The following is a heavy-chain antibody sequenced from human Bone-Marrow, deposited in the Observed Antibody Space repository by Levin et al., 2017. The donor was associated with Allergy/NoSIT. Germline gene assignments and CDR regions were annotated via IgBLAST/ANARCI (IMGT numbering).Heavy chain of an antibody. Sequence: AGGSLRLSCAASGFTFSYYSMNWVRQAPGKGLEWVSSISSSSSYIYYADSVKGRFTISRDNSKNSLYLQMNSLRAEDTAVYYCARVHPQYCPKSDCYRAYWGQGTLVTVSS. CDR3: ARVHPQYCPKSDCYRAY. CDR2: ISSSSSYI. D-gene: IGHD2-8*01. J-gene: IGHJ4*02. CDR1: GFTFSYYS. V-gene: IGHV3-21*01.